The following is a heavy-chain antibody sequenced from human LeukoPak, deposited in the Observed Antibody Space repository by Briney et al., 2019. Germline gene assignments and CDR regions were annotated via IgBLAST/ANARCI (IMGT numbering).Heavy chain of an antibody. CDR1: GFTFSNAW. J-gene: IGHJ6*03. CDR3: TREEVAARSYYYYYYMDV. D-gene: IGHD6-6*01. CDR2: IKSKTDGGTT. Sequence: PGGSLGLSCAASGFTFSNAWMSWVRQAPGKGLEWVGRIKSKTDGGTTDYAAPVKGRFTISRDDSKNTLYLQMNSLKTEDTAVYYCTREEVAARSYYYYYYMDVWGKGTTVTVSS. V-gene: IGHV3-15*01.